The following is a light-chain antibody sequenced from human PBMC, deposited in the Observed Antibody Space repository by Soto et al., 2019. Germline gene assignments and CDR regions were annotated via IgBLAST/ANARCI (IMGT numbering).Light chain of an antibody. CDR1: QSVSSN. CDR3: QQYGSLIT. CDR2: RAS. Sequence: EIVMTQSPATLSVSPGERATLSCRASQSVSSNLAWYQQKPGQAPRLLIYRASSRATGIPDRFSGSGSGTDFTLTISGLEPEDFAVYYCQQYGSLITFGQGTRLEIK. J-gene: IGKJ5*01. V-gene: IGKV3-20*01.